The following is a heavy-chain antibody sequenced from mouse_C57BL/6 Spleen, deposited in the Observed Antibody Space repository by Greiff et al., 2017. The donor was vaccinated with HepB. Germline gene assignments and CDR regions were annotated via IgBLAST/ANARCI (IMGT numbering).Heavy chain of an antibody. CDR2: IYPRSGNT. J-gene: IGHJ4*01. Sequence: VQLQQSGAELARPGASVKLSCKASGYTFTSYGISWVKQRTGQGLEWIGEIYPRSGNTYYNEKFKGKATLTADKSSSTAYMELRSLTSEDSAVYFCARGGGITTVVDYAMDYWGQGTSVTVSS. CDR1: GYTFTSYG. D-gene: IGHD1-1*01. CDR3: ARGGGITTVVDYAMDY. V-gene: IGHV1-81*01.